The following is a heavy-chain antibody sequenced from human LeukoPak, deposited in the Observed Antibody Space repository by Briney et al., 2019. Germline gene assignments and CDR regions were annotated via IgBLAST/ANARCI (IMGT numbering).Heavy chain of an antibody. CDR1: GFTVSNSY. V-gene: IGHV3-66*01. CDR2: IYSGGIT. D-gene: IGHD3-22*01. CDR3: ATGVSSTLLLGY. Sequence: WGSLSLSCAASGFTVSNSYMSWVRQAPGKGLEWVSVIYSGGITYSAHSAKGRFTISRDNSKNTVYLQMNILRAEDTAVYYCATGVSSTLLLGYWGPGPLVIV. J-gene: IGHJ4*02.